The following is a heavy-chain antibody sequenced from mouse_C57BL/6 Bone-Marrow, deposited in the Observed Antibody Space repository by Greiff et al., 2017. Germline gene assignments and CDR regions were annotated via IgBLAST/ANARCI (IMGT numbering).Heavy chain of an antibody. CDR1: GYTFTGYW. CDR3: ARVEEVYYYGSSPFAY. J-gene: IGHJ3*01. D-gene: IGHD1-1*01. Sequence: QVQLQQSGAELMKPGASVKLSCKATGYTFTGYWIEWVKQRPGHGPEWIGEILPGSGSTNYNEKFKGKATFTADTSSNTAYMQLSSLTTEDSAIYYCARVEEVYYYGSSPFAYWGQGTLVTVSA. V-gene: IGHV1-9*01. CDR2: ILPGSGST.